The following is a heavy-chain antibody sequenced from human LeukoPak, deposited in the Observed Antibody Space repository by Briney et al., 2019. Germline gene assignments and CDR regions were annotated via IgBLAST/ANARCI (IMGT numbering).Heavy chain of an antibody. CDR2: MNPNSGNT. CDR1: GYTFTKYY. D-gene: IGHD3-10*01. V-gene: IGHV1-8*01. J-gene: IGHJ5*02. CDR3: ARRTPVTMVRGVMRFDP. Sequence: ASVKVSCKASGYTFTKYYIHWVRQAPGQGLEWMGWMNPNSGNTGYAQKFQGRVTMTRNTSISTAYMELSSLRSEDTAVYYCARRTPVTMVRGVMRFDPWAREPWSPSPQ.